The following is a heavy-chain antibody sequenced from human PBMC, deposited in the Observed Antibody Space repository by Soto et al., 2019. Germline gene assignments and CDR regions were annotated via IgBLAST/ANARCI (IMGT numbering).Heavy chain of an antibody. CDR2: MNPNSGNT. CDR3: ARTPYGDNVAS. V-gene: IGHV1-8*01. CDR1: GYTFTSYD. J-gene: IGHJ5*02. D-gene: IGHD4-17*01. Sequence: QVQLVQSGAEVKKPGASVKVSCKASGYTFTSYDINWVRQATGQGREWMGWMNPNSGNTGYARKFQGRATMTRNTARSTAYMELSSLRSEDPAVYYCARTPYGDNVASWGQGTLVTVSS.